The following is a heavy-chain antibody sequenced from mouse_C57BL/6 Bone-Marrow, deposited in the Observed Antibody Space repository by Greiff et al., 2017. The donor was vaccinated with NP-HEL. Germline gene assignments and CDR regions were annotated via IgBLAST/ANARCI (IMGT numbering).Heavy chain of an antibody. CDR3: ARLGLLHDY. Sequence: VQVVESGAELARPGASVKLSCKASGYTFTSYGISWVKQRTGQGLEWIGAIYPRSGNTYYNEKFKGKATLTADKSSSTAYMELRSLTSEDSAVYFCARLGLLHDYWGQGTTLTVSS. D-gene: IGHD2-3*01. J-gene: IGHJ2*01. CDR2: IYPRSGNT. CDR1: GYTFTSYG. V-gene: IGHV1-81*01.